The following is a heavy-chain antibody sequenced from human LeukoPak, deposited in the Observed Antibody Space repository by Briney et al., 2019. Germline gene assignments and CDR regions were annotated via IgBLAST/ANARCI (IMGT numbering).Heavy chain of an antibody. Sequence: GGSLRLSCAVSGITLNNYGMTWVRQAPGKGLEWVAGISDSGGSTKYADSVKGRFTISRDNPKNTLYLQMNSLGAEDTAVYYCAKDSSSYDWGYMDVWGKGTTVTISS. D-gene: IGHD3-22*01. V-gene: IGHV3-23*01. CDR2: ISDSGGST. CDR3: AKDSSSYDWGYMDV. J-gene: IGHJ6*03. CDR1: GITLNNYG.